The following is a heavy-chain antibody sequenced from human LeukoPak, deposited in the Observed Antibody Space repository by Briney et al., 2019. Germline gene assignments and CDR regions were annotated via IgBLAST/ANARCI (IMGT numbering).Heavy chain of an antibody. Sequence: SETLSLTCTVSGGSISSYYWSWIRQPAGKGLEWIGRIYTSGSTNYNPSLKSRVTMSVDTSKNQFSLKLSSVTAADTAVYYCAREYYYDSSGYYSLVVYFDYWGQGTLVTVSS. D-gene: IGHD3-22*01. J-gene: IGHJ4*02. CDR2: IYTSGST. CDR3: AREYYYDSSGYYSLVVYFDY. V-gene: IGHV4-4*07. CDR1: GGSISSYY.